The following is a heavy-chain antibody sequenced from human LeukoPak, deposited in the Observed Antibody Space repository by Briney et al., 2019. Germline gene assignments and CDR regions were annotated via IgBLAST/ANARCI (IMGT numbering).Heavy chain of an antibody. V-gene: IGHV1-2*02. D-gene: IGHD2-15*01. J-gene: IGHJ5*02. CDR2: INPNSGGT. CDR3: ARGGFVVVVAAGFDP. Sequence: ASVKVSCKGSGYNFDRYGVNWVRQAPGQGLEWMGWINPNSGGTNYAQKFQGRVTMTRDTSISTAYMELSRLRSDDTAVYYCARGGFVVVVAAGFDPWGQGTLVTVSS. CDR1: GYNFDRYG.